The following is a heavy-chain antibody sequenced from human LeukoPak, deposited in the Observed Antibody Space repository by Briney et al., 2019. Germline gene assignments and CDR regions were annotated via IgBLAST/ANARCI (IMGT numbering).Heavy chain of an antibody. CDR2: IYYTGRT. CDR3: ASILERIIIRPPRDAFDV. V-gene: IGHV4-39*01. D-gene: IGHD3-10*01. Sequence: NTSETLSLTCRVSGASISSSSHCWGWNRQPPGKGLEWIGNIYYTGRTYYAASLKSRVSISVDTSKNQVSLKLRSVTAADTPVYYCASILERIIIRPPRDAFDVCGHGTLVSVSS. CDR1: GASISSSSHC. J-gene: IGHJ3*01.